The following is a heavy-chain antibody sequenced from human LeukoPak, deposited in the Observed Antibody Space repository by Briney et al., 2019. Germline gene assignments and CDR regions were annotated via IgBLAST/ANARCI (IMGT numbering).Heavy chain of an antibody. CDR1: GFTAGSNY. CDR2: IYRGGST. V-gene: IGHV3-66*04. CDR3: ARLSANSSAYFFDY. D-gene: IGHD3-22*01. J-gene: IGHJ4*02. Sequence: PGGSMSLSCAASGFTAGSNYMSWVRPAPGKGLEWVSIIYRGGSTNYADSVKGRFTISRDTSKNTLYLQMNSLRAEDTAVYYCARLSANSSAYFFDYWGQGTLVTVSS.